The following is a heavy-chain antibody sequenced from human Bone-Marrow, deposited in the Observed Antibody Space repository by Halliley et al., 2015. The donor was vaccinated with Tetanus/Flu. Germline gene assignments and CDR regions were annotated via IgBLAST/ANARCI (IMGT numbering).Heavy chain of an antibody. CDR3: ARASASANFDY. D-gene: IGHD2-15*01. CDR2: IYYSGSP. V-gene: IGHV4-59*01. J-gene: IGHJ4*02. Sequence: EWIGFIYYSGSPKHPPSLKTRVTISLETSRNQFSLRLSSVPAADTAVYYCARASASANFDYWGQGTLVTVSS.